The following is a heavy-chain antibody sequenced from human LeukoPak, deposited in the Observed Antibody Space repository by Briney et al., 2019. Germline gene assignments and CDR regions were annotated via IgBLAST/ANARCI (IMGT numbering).Heavy chain of an antibody. J-gene: IGHJ4*02. D-gene: IGHD1-26*01. V-gene: IGHV3-23*01. CDR1: GFTFKNYS. Sequence: PGGSLRLSCAASGFTFKNYSMNWVRQAPGKGLEWVSTISGGGGSTYYADSVKGRFTISRDNSKNTLYLQVNSLRAEDTAVYYCARDKIMGATHFDFWGQGARVTVSS. CDR2: ISGGGGST. CDR3: ARDKIMGATHFDF.